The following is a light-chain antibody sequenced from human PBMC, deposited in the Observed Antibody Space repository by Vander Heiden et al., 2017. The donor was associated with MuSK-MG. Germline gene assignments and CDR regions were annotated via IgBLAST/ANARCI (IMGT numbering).Light chain of an antibody. CDR1: PDIGTY. CDR2: GAS. V-gene: IGKV1-9*01. CDR3: QQLYTFPLT. J-gene: IGKJ4*01. Sequence: DSQLTQSPSFLSAAVGDRVTITCRASPDIGTYLAWYQQKPGKVPKLLIYGASTLQSGVPSRFSGRGSGTEFTLTISSLQPEDFATFYCQQLYTFPLTFGGGTKLAI.